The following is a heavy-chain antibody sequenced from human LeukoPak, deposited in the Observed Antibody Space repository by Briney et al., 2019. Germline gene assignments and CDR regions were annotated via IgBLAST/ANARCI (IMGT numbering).Heavy chain of an antibody. V-gene: IGHV3-23*01. Sequence: GGSLRLSCAASGFTFSCYPMSWVPQAPGKGLEWVSAIRGSGGSTYYAGSVKGRFTISRDNSKNTLYIQINSLRAEDTAVYYCAKGGSLAALGPFDYWGQGTLVTVSS. CDR1: GFTFSCYP. CDR3: AKGGSLAALGPFDY. CDR2: IRGSGGST. D-gene: IGHD2-15*01. J-gene: IGHJ4*02.